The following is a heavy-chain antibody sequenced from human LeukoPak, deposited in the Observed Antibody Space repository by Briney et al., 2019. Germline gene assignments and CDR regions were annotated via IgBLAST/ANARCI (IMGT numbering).Heavy chain of an antibody. Sequence: ASVTVSCKASGYTFTVYYMHWVRQAPGQGLEWMGWINPNSGGTNYAQKFQGRVTMTRDTSISTAYMELSRLRSDDTAVYYCARDRMVDIVATIDRAYYFDYWGQGTLVTVSS. V-gene: IGHV1-2*02. CDR2: INPNSGGT. CDR1: GYTFTVYY. J-gene: IGHJ4*01. CDR3: ARDRMVDIVATIDRAYYFDY. D-gene: IGHD5-12*01.